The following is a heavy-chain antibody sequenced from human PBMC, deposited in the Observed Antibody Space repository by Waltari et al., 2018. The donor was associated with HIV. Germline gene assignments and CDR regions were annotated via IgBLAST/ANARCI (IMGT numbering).Heavy chain of an antibody. D-gene: IGHD3-10*01. CDR2: INHSGST. CDR1: GGSFSGYY. J-gene: IGHJ5*02. CDR3: ARKYYYGSGSYHWFDP. Sequence: QVQLQQWGAGLLKPSETLSLTCAVYGGSFSGYYWSWIRQPPGKGLEWIGEINHSGSTNSNPSLKSRVTISVDTAKNQISLKLSSVTAADTAVYYCARKYYYGSGSYHWFDPWGQGTLVTVSS. V-gene: IGHV4-34*01.